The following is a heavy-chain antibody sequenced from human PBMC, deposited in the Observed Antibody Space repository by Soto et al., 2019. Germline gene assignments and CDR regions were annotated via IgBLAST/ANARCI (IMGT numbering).Heavy chain of an antibody. J-gene: IGHJ6*02. D-gene: IGHD3-10*01. Sequence: SVKVSCKASGGPYNSFAISWVRQAPGQGLEWIGGIIPVCGTATYAQKFKGRVTITAEESTSTAYMELSSLTSEDTAVYYCARFLGGAGSYYDGQNYNYYNGMDVWGQGTTVTVSS. CDR1: GGPYNSFA. CDR3: ARFLGGAGSYYDGQNYNYYNGMDV. V-gene: IGHV1-69*13. CDR2: IIPVCGTA.